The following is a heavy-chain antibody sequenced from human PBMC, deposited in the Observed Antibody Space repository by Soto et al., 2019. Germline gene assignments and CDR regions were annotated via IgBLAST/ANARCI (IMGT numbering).Heavy chain of an antibody. Sequence: QVQLVQSGAEVKKPGASVKVSCKASGYTFTSYGISWVRQAPGQGLEWMGWISAYNGNTNYAQKLQGRVTMTTDTSTSTANMKLRSLLSNDTAVYYCACSLVVGYALEGESDWGQGTLVTVSS. CDR1: GYTFTSYG. CDR3: ACSLVVGYALEGESD. J-gene: IGHJ4*02. D-gene: IGHD2-2*01. CDR2: ISAYNGNT. V-gene: IGHV1-18*01.